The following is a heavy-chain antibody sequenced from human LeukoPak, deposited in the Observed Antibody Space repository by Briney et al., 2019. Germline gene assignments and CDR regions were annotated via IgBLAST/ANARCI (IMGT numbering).Heavy chain of an antibody. CDR3: ARRFLEWSQSYYYYYMDV. J-gene: IGHJ6*03. CDR2: IKAGGSGK. CDR1: GFTFSSSW. D-gene: IGHD3-3*01. V-gene: IGHV3-7*01. Sequence: GGSLRLSCVASGFTFSSSWMTWVRQAPGMGLERVANIKAGGSGKYYVDSVRGRFSISRDNAKNSLYLELNSLRAEDTAVYYCARRFLEWSQSYYYYYMDVWGKGTTVTVSS.